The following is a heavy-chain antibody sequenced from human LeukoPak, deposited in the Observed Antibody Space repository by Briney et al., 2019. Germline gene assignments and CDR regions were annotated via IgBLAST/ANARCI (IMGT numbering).Heavy chain of an antibody. D-gene: IGHD3-10*01. V-gene: IGHV3-21*01. CDR1: GFTFSSYS. CDR3: ARDTAVWFGVDY. J-gene: IGHJ4*02. Sequence: GGSLRLSCAASGFTFSSYSMNWVRQAPGKGLEWVSSISSSSSYIYYADSVKGRFTISRDNAKNSLYLQMNSLRAEDTAVYYCARDTAVWFGVDYWGQGTLVTVSS. CDR2: ISSSSSYI.